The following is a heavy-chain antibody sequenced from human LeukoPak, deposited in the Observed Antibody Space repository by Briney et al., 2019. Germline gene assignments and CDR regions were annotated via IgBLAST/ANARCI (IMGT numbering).Heavy chain of an antibody. CDR3: ATDQRFLEWHLEYYYYMDV. CDR2: IIPIFGTA. D-gene: IGHD3-3*01. Sequence: ASVKVSCKASGGTFSSYAISWVRQAPGQGLEWMGGIIPIFGTANYAQKFQGRVTITADESTSTAYMELSSLRSEDTAVYYCATDQRFLEWHLEYYYYMDVWGKGTTVTVSS. V-gene: IGHV1-69*13. J-gene: IGHJ6*03. CDR1: GGTFSSYA.